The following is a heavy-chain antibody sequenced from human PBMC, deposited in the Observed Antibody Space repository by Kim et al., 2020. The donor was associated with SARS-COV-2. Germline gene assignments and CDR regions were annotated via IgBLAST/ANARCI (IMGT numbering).Heavy chain of an antibody. D-gene: IGHD3-3*01. J-gene: IGHJ2*01. CDR3: VKGVFDFWSGSSSPNTFCYFDL. CDR1: GFTFTHFA. Sequence: GGSLRLSCSASGFTFTHFALHWVRQAPGKGLEYVSGINSDGQNTYYADSVKDRFTISRDNSKNTLFFQLSGLRAEDTAVYYCVKGVFDFWSGSSSPNTFCYFDLWGRGTLVSVSS. V-gene: IGHV3-64*05. CDR2: INSDGQNT.